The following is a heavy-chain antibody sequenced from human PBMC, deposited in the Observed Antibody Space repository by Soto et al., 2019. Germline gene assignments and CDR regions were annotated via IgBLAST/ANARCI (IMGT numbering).Heavy chain of an antibody. V-gene: IGHV1-2*02. Sequence: QVQLVQSGAEVRKPGASVKVACKAAGYTFSDYYIHWVRQAPGQGLEWMGGINPNSGGTKYAPKFQGGVTMTRDTYITTAYMELSRLRSGDTAVYYCAREPATAKPEGVDFWGHGTLVTVSS. D-gene: IGHD1-1*01. CDR3: AREPATAKPEGVDF. CDR2: INPNSGGT. CDR1: GYTFSDYY. J-gene: IGHJ4*01.